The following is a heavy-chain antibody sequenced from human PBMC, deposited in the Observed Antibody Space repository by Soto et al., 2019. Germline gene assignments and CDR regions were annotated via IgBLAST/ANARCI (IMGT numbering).Heavy chain of an antibody. CDR1: GGSFSGYY. Sequence: SETLSLTCAVYGGSFSGYYWSWIRQPPGKGLEWIGEINHSGSTNYNPSLKSRVTISVDTSKNQFSLKLSSVTAADTAVYYCVRGRYDFWSGYLATSYYYYMDVWGKGTTVTVSS. CDR3: VRGRYDFWSGYLATSYYYYMDV. D-gene: IGHD3-3*01. CDR2: INHSGST. J-gene: IGHJ6*03. V-gene: IGHV4-34*01.